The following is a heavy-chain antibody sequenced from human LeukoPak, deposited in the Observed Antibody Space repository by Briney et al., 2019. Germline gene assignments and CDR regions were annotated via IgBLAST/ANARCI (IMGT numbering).Heavy chain of an antibody. V-gene: IGHV4-59*08. CDR1: GGFISSYY. CDR2: ISDIGSI. J-gene: IGHJ4*02. Sequence: SETLSLTCTVSGGFISSYYWSWIRQPPGKGLEWIAHISDIGSINYNPSLKSRVTISLDTSKNQFSLKLSSVTAADTAVYYCAGHHPRNTVDFWGQGTLVTVSS. CDR3: AGHHPRNTVDF. D-gene: IGHD2/OR15-2a*01.